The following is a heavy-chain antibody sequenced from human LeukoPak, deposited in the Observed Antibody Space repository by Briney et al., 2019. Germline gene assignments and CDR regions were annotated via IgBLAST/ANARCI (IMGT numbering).Heavy chain of an antibody. CDR3: ASLGVTYAFDI. CDR1: GGSFSGYY. D-gene: IGHD2-21*02. CDR2: INHSGST. J-gene: IGHJ3*02. V-gene: IGHV4-34*01. Sequence: SETLSLTCAVYGGSFSGYYWSWIRQPPGKGLEWIGEINHSGSTNYNPSLKSRVTISVDTSKNQFSLKLSSVTAADTAVYYCASLGVTYAFDIWGQGTMVTVSS.